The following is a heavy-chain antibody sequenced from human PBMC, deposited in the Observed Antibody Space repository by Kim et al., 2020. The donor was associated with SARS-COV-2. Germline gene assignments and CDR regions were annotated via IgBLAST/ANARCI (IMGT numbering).Heavy chain of an antibody. Sequence: SETLSLTCTVSGGSISSYYWSWIRQPPGKGLEWIGYIDYSGSTNYNPSLKSRVTISVDTSKNQFSLKLSSVTAADTAVYYCARNEGTTMVRGVISRRNW. CDR2: IDYSGST. CDR3: ARNEGTTMVRGVISRRNW. D-gene: IGHD3-10*01. V-gene: IGHV4-59*01. J-gene: IGHJ5*01. CDR1: GGSISSYY.